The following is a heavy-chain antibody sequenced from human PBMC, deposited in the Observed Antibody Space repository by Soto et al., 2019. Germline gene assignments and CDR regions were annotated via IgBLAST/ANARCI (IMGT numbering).Heavy chain of an antibody. CDR2: IIPIFGTA. CDR3: ASAWGPSYYYGMDV. Sequence: QVQLVQSGAEVKKPGSSVKVSCKASGGTFSSYAISWVRQAPGQGLEWMGGIIPIFGTADYAQKFQGRVAXTPDASTTPGQMALSSLRSEDTAVYYCASAWGPSYYYGMDVWGQGTTVTVSS. D-gene: IGHD3-16*01. CDR1: GGTFSSYA. J-gene: IGHJ6*02. V-gene: IGHV1-69*05.